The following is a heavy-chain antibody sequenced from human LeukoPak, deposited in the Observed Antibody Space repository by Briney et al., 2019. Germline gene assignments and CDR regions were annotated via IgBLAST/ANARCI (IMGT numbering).Heavy chain of an antibody. CDR2: IYTSGST. V-gene: IGHV4-61*02. J-gene: IGHJ3*02. CDR3: ARSNIVVVIPWAFDI. CDR1: GGSISSGSYY. Sequence: SETLSLTCTVSGGSISSGSYYWSWIRQPAGKGLEWIGRIYTSGSTNYNPSLKSRVTISVDTSKNQFSLKLSSVTAADTAVYYCARSNIVVVIPWAFDIWGQGTMVTVSS. D-gene: IGHD2-21*01.